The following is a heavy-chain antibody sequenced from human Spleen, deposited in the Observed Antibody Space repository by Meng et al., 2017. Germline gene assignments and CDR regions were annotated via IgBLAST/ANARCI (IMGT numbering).Heavy chain of an antibody. D-gene: IGHD5-18*01. CDR2: IPRRGSS. CDR3: ARGRSGYGLRGYDY. CDR1: GASITNHNW. Sequence: QVQLRESGPPRVKASHTLSLTCPVSGASITNHNWWAWVRQPPGKGLEWLGEIPRRGSSAYNPSLKSRVSMSIDKCRNQFSRKLTSVTAADTAVYYWARGRSGYGLRGYDYWGQGTLVTVSS. J-gene: IGHJ4*02. V-gene: IGHV4-4*02.